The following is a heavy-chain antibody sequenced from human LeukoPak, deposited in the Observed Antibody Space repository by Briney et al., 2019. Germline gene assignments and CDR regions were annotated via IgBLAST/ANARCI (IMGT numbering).Heavy chain of an antibody. J-gene: IGHJ6*03. V-gene: IGHV1-2*02. CDR2: INPNSGGT. CDR3: ARGSRHYYYYYMDV. Sequence: ASVKVSCKASGYTFTGYYTHWVRQAPGQGLEWMGWINPNSGGTNYAQKFQGRVTMTRDTSISTAYMELSRLRSDDTAVYYCARGSRHYYYYYMDVWGKGTTVTISS. CDR1: GYTFTGYY.